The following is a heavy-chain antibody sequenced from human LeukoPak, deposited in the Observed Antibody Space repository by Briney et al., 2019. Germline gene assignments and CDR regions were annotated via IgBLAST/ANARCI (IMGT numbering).Heavy chain of an antibody. CDR1: GGTFSSYA. J-gene: IGHJ4*02. D-gene: IGHD3-10*01. V-gene: IGHV1-69*06. CDR2: IIPIFGTA. CDR3: ANTDYYGSGSYYLHFDY. Sequence: GASVKVSCKASGGTFSSYAISWVRQASGQGLEWMGGIIPIFGTANYAQKFQGRVTITADKSTSTAYMELSSLRSEDTAVYYCANTDYYGSGSYYLHFDYWGQGTLVTVSS.